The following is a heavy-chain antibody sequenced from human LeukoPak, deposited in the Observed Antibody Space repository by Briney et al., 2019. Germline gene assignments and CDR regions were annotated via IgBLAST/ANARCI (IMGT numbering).Heavy chain of an antibody. J-gene: IGHJ4*02. CDR2: ISYDGSNK. Sequence: PGGSLRLSCAASGFTFSSYAMHWVRQAPGKGLEWVAVISYDGSNKYYADSVKGRFTISRDNSKNTLYLQMNSLRAEDTAVYYCRVVVVPAAVPGYWGQGTLVTVSS. V-gene: IGHV3-30-3*01. CDR1: GFTFSSYA. D-gene: IGHD2-2*01. CDR3: RVVVVPAAVPGY.